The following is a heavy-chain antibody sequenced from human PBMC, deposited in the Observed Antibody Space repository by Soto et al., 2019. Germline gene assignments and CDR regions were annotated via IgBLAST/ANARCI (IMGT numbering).Heavy chain of an antibody. Sequence: GGSLGLSCAASGFTFSSYAMHWVRQAPGKGLEWVAVISYDGSNKYYADSVKGRFTISRDNSKNTLYLQMNSLRAEDTAVYYCARSQGQQLALTYFDYWGQGTLVTVSS. CDR1: GFTFSSYA. J-gene: IGHJ4*02. D-gene: IGHD6-13*01. V-gene: IGHV3-30-3*01. CDR2: ISYDGSNK. CDR3: ARSQGQQLALTYFDY.